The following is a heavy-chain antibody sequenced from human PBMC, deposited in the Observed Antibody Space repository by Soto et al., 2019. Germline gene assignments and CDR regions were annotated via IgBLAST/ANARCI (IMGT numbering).Heavy chain of an antibody. CDR3: ARTAYYYDSSGRGWFDP. CDR2: IDWDDDK. CDR1: GFSLSTSGMC. Sequence: PTLVNPTQTLTLTCTFSGFSLSTSGMCVSWIRQPPGKALEWPALIDWDDDKYYSTSLKTRLTISKDTSKNQVVLTMTNMEPVDTATYYCARTAYYYDSSGRGWFDPWGQGTLVTVSS. J-gene: IGHJ5*02. V-gene: IGHV2-70*01. D-gene: IGHD3-22*01.